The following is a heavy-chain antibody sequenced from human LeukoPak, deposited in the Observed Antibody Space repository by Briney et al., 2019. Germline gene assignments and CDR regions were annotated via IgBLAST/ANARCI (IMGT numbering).Heavy chain of an antibody. CDR3: AKEIDGFDV. J-gene: IGHJ3*01. V-gene: IGHV3-74*01. CDR2: IRFDGGDT. CDR1: GFIFNNYW. Sequence: PGGSLRLSCAASGFIFNNYWMHWVRQAPGMGLVWVSSIRFDGGDTAYADSAKGRFTISRDNAKNTMFLQMNNLRAEDTAVYYCAKEIDGFDVWGQGTLVTVSS.